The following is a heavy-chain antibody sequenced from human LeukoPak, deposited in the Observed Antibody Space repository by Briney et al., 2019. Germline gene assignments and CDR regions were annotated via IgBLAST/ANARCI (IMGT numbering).Heavy chain of an antibody. CDR3: AIASGYNPGYYCYGMDV. CDR2: INHSGST. D-gene: IGHD1-14*01. J-gene: IGHJ6*04. Sequence: SETLSLTCAVYGGSFSGYYWSWIRQPPGKGLEWIGEINHSGSTNYNPSLKSRVTISVDTSKNQFSLKLSSVTAADTAVYYCAIASGYNPGYYCYGMDVWGKGTTVTVSS. CDR1: GGSFSGYY. V-gene: IGHV4-34*01.